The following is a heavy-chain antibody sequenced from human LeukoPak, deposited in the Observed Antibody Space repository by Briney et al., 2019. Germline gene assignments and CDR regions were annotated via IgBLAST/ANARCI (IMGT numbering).Heavy chain of an antibody. CDR2: IYYSGST. CDR3: ARVSVATIQFDP. CDR1: GGSISSGGYY. Sequence: SETLSLTCTVSGGSISSGGYYWRWIRQHPGKGLEWIGYIYYSGSTYYNPSLKSRVTISVDTSKNQFSLKLSSVTAADTAVYYCARVSVATIQFDPWGQGTLVTVSS. J-gene: IGHJ5*02. D-gene: IGHD5-12*01. V-gene: IGHV4-31*03.